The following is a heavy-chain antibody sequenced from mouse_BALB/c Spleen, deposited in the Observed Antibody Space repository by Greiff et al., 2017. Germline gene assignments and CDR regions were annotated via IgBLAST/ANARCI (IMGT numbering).Heavy chain of an antibody. CDR2: IDPSDSET. CDR3: ARDYRYIYSMDY. Sequence: QVQLQQSGPQLVRPGASVKISCKASGYSFTSYWMHWVKQRPGQGLEWIGMIDPSDSETRLNQKFKDKATLTVDKSSSTAYMQLSSPTSEDSAVYYCARDYRYIYSMDYWGQGTSVTVSS. V-gene: IGHV1S127*01. J-gene: IGHJ4*01. CDR1: GYSFTSYW. D-gene: IGHD2-14*01.